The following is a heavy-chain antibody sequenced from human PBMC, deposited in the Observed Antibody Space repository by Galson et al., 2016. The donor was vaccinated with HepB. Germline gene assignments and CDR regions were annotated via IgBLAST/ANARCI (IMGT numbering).Heavy chain of an antibody. V-gene: IGHV3-7*04. CDR2: MSQDGGRK. Sequence: SLRLSCAASGFTFRNYCMSWVRLAPGKGLEWVASMSQDGGRKRYVDSVKGRFTISRDNAKNSLYLQMNNLRAEDTAVYFCAKEDSTSGVSDRWGQGTLVTVSS. J-gene: IGHJ4*01. CDR3: AKEDSTSGVSDR. D-gene: IGHD2/OR15-2a*01. CDR1: GFTFRNYC.